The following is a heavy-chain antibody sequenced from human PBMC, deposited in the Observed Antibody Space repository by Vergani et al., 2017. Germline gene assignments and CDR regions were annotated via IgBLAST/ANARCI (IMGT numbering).Heavy chain of an antibody. CDR2: IYPGDSDT. D-gene: IGHD3-22*01. CDR1: GYSFTSYW. J-gene: IGHJ4*02. V-gene: IGHV5-51*01. Sequence: EVQLVQSGAEVKKPGESLKISCKGSGYSFTSYWIGWVRQMPGKGLEWMGIIYPGDSDTRYSPSFQGQVPISADKSIRTACLQWSSLKASDTAMYYCARLAYYDSSGYYYAEDYWGQGTLVTVSS. CDR3: ARLAYYDSSGYYYAEDY.